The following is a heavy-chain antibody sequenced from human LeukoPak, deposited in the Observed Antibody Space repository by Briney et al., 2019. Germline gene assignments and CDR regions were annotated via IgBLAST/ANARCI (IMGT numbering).Heavy chain of an antibody. Sequence: PGGSLRLSCAASGYSFDDYGMSWVRQAPGKGLEWVSGIYWSGGSKGYADSVRGGFTISGDNAKNSLYLQMNSLRAEDTALYYCARGRIIRGYFDYWGQGTLVTVSS. CDR3: ARGRIIRGYFDY. CDR2: IYWSGGSK. D-gene: IGHD2/OR15-2a*01. CDR1: GYSFDDYG. V-gene: IGHV3-20*04. J-gene: IGHJ4*02.